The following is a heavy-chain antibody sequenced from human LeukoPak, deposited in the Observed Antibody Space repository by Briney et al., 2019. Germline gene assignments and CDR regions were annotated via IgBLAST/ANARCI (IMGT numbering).Heavy chain of an antibody. Sequence: GESLKISWKGSGYSFTSYWIGVVRQMPGKGPEWSGITYPGDSDTRYSPSFQGQVTISADKSLSTAYLQWSRMKASDTAMYYCASHRAYTDPYYSDYWGQGTLVTVSS. D-gene: IGHD5-18*01. V-gene: IGHV5-51*01. CDR1: GYSFTSYW. J-gene: IGHJ4*02. CDR3: ASHRAYTDPYYSDY. CDR2: TYPGDSDT.